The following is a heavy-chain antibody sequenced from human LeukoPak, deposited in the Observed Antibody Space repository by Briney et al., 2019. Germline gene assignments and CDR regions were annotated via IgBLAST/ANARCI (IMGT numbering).Heavy chain of an antibody. CDR2: IYTTGST. CDR3: AREGYYDRSGYREY. V-gene: IGHV4-61*02. CDR1: GVSVSSGSYY. D-gene: IGHD3-22*01. Sequence: SQTLSLTCTVSGVSVSSGSYYWVWIRQPAGKGLEWIGRIYTTGSTNYNPSFKSRVTISVDTSKNQFSLKLSSVTAADTAVYYCAREGYYDRSGYREYWGQGTLVTVSS. J-gene: IGHJ4*02.